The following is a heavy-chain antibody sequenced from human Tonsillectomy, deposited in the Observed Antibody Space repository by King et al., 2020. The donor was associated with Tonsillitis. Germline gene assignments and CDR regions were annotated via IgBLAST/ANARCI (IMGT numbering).Heavy chain of an antibody. D-gene: IGHD6-19*01. CDR1: GDSISSGTYY. CDR2: IYTSGSA. CDR3: ARLAGAGKGFYNYYETDG. Sequence: VQLQESGPGLVKASQTLSLPCTVSGDSISSGTYYWSWIRPPAGQGLEWIGRIYTSGSAYYNPSLKSRVTMSVDTYKDQFSLKVISVTAADTAVYYCARLAGAGKGFYNYYETDGWGKGTTVTVYS. V-gene: IGHV4-61*02. J-gene: IGHJ6*04.